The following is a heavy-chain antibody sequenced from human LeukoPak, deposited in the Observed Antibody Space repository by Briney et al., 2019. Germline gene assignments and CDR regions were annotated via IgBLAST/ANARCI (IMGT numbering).Heavy chain of an antibody. Sequence: GGSLRLSCAASGFTFSSYAMHWVRQAPGKGLEWVAVISYDGSNKYYADSVKGRFTISRDNSKNTLYLQMNSLRAEDTAVYYCARWHYDSSGYYYYYYMDVWGKGTTVTVSS. CDR3: ARWHYDSSGYYYYYYMDV. CDR2: ISYDGSNK. V-gene: IGHV3-30*04. D-gene: IGHD3-22*01. J-gene: IGHJ6*03. CDR1: GFTFSSYA.